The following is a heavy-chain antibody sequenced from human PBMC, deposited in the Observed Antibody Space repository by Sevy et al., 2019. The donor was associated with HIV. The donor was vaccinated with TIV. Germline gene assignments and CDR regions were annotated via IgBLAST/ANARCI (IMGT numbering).Heavy chain of an antibody. CDR3: VRDDRDGYFEY. V-gene: IGHV1-2*02. CDR1: GYTFTGYY. CDR2: INPDSGGP. J-gene: IGHJ4*02. Sequence: DTVKVSCKASGYTFTGYYMHWVGQAPGQGLQWTGWINPDSGGPNYPPKFQGRVTLTRDTSISTAYMELGTLKSDDTAVHYCVRDDRDGYFEYWGQGTLVLVSS.